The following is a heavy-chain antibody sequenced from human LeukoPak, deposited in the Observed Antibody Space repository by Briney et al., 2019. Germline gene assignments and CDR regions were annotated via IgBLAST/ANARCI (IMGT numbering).Heavy chain of an antibody. J-gene: IGHJ4*02. CDR3: AKTGGGFIVVLVAA. D-gene: IGHD2-15*01. Sequence: GRSLRLSCAASGFTFSSYAMSWVRQAPGKGLEWVSGISGSGGSTYYADSVKGRFTISRDNSKNTLYLQMNSLRAEDTALYYCAKTGGGFIVVLVAAWGQGTLVTVSS. CDR2: ISGSGGST. CDR1: GFTFSSYA. V-gene: IGHV3-23*01.